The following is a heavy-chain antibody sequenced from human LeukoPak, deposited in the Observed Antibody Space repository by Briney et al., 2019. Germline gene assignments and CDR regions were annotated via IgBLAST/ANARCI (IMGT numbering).Heavy chain of an antibody. CDR2: ISGSGGST. D-gene: IGHD3-3*01. V-gene: IGHV3-23*01. CDR1: GFTFSSYA. CDR3: AKDPDFWSGYYHDY. J-gene: IGHJ4*02. Sequence: GGSLRLSCAASGFTFSSYAMSWARQAPGKGLEWVSAISGSGGSTYYADSVKGRFTISRDNSKNTLYLQMNSLRAEDTAVYYCAKDPDFWSGYYHDYWGQGTLVTVSS.